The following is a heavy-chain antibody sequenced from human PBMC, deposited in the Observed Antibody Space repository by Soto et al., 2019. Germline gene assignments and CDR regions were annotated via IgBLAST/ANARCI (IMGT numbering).Heavy chain of an antibody. V-gene: IGHV3-13*05. Sequence: QGLCKAAAYFNIGGDDMRSAPQTTGKGLEWVSAIGPAGAPYHPGSVPARFTISSPNANNSLYLQMNSLSASDTPVPYCARVGYDRAYDIWGQGTIVT. CDR1: YFNIGGDD. J-gene: IGHJ3*02. D-gene: IGHD3-10*02. CDR3: ARVGYDRAYDI. CDR2: IGPAGAP.